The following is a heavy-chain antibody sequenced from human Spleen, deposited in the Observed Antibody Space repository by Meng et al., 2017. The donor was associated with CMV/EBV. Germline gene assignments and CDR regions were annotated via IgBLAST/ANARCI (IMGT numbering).Heavy chain of an antibody. CDR3: ARGGNYRDY. Sequence: LRLSCAASRFTVSSHYMGWVRQAPGKGLEWVSVIYTGGSTYYADSVKGRFTISRDNSKNTVYLQMNSLRAEDTAVYYCARGGNYRDYWGQGTLVTVSS. D-gene: IGHD1-14*01. CDR2: IYTGGST. V-gene: IGHV3-53*01. CDR1: RFTVSSHY. J-gene: IGHJ4*02.